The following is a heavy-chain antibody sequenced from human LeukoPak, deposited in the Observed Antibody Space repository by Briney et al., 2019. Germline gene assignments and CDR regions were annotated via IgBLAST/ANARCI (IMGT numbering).Heavy chain of an antibody. CDR1: GFTFSIYA. Sequence: GGSLRLSCAASGFTFSIYAMTWVRQAPGKGLEWVSAISGSGDITYYADSVKGRFTISRDNSKNTLYLQMNSLRAEDTAVYYCARDDEKLGWYFDLWGRGTLVTVSS. V-gene: IGHV3-23*01. CDR2: ISGSGDIT. J-gene: IGHJ2*01. CDR3: ARDDEKLGWYFDL.